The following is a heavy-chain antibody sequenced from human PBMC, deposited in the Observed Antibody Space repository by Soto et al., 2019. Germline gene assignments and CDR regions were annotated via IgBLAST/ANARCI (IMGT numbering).Heavy chain of an antibody. CDR3: AKDGGQYYDILTGYYKD. J-gene: IGHJ4*02. CDR2: ISYDGSNK. D-gene: IGHD3-9*01. Sequence: QVQLVESGGGVVQPGRSLRLSCAASGFTFSSYGMHWVRQAPGKGLEWVAVISYDGSNKYYADSVKCRFTISRDNSKNTLYLQMNSLRAEDTAVYYCAKDGGQYYDILTGYYKDWGQGTLVTVSS. CDR1: GFTFSSYG. V-gene: IGHV3-30*18.